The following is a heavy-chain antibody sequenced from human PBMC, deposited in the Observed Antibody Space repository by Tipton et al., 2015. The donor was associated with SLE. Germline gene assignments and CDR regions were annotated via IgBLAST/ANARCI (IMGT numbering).Heavy chain of an antibody. CDR1: GFTFSSYE. J-gene: IGHJ4*02. Sequence: SLRLSCAASGFTFSSYEMNWVRQAPGKGLEWLSYISSSGSTIYYADSVKGRFTISRDNSKNTLYLQMNSLRAEDTAVYYCAKVNGSSWNYFDYWGQGTLVTVSS. CDR2: ISSSGSTI. V-gene: IGHV3-48*03. CDR3: AKVNGSSWNYFDY. D-gene: IGHD6-13*01.